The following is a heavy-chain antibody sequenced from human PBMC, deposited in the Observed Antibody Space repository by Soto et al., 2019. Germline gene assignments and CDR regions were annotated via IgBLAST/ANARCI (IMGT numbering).Heavy chain of an antibody. CDR1: GGTLSSFITYP. D-gene: IGHD3-3*01. Sequence: QVQLVQSGPEVKKPGSSVKVSCKTSGGTLSSFITYPINWVRQAPGQGPEWMGGIVPNVDTVNYAQSLQGRVTITATQYTGTTYLELTNLRAEYTALSYCATRATSGFLRYFDTWGQGTLVTVS. J-gene: IGHJ4*02. V-gene: IGHV1-69*01. CDR3: ATRATSGFLRYFDT. CDR2: IVPNVDTV.